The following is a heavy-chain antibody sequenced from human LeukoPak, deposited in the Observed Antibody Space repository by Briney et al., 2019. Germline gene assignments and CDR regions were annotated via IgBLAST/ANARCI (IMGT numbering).Heavy chain of an antibody. CDR2: IDHSGST. J-gene: IGHJ4*02. CDR3: AREIVVVVAADKNYFDY. D-gene: IGHD2-15*01. V-gene: IGHV4-38-2*02. Sequence: SETLSLTCSVSGYSISSGYYWGWIRQPPGKGLEWIGSIDHSGSTYYNPSLKSRVTISVDTSKNQFSLKLSSVTAADTAVYYCAREIVVVVAADKNYFDYWGQGTLVTVSS. CDR1: GYSISSGYY.